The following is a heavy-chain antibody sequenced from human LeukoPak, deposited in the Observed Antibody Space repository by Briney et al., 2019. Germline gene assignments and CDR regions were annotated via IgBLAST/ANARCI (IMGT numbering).Heavy chain of an antibody. Sequence: SETLSLTCAVYGGSFSAYYWNWIRQPPGKGLEWIGEINHSGSTNYNPSLTSRVTISVDTSKNQFSLKLSSVTAADTAVYYCARVISAERLRATYDYVWGSSRYKVSYVDFWGQGSLVTVSS. D-gene: IGHD3-16*02. CDR2: INHSGST. J-gene: IGHJ4*02. V-gene: IGHV4-34*01. CDR1: GGSFSAYY. CDR3: ARVISAERLRATYDYVWGSSRYKVSYVDF.